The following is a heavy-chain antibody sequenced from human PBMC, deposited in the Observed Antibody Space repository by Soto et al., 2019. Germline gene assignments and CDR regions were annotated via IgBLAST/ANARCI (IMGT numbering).Heavy chain of an antibody. CDR1: GYSFTSHG. Sequence: QVQLVQSGAEVKKPGASVKVSCKASGYSFTSHGISWVRQAPGQGLEWMAWISAANGYTNYAQKCQGRVTVTTDTSASMGYIKLTSQRSEDTAVYCCAGMIRGSNIYYSPYMDVCGKGTKVTVSS. CDR3: AGMIRGSNIYYSPYMDV. V-gene: IGHV1-18*01. J-gene: IGHJ6*03. CDR2: ISAANGYT. D-gene: IGHD3-10*01.